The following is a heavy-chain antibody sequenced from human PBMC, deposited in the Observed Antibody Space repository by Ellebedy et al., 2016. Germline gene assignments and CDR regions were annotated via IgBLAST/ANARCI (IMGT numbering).Heavy chain of an antibody. CDR3: RQGHYANY. V-gene: IGHV3-23*01. J-gene: IGHJ4*02. D-gene: IGHD4-17*01. Sequence: GESLKISCAASGFTFSNFFMSWVRQTPGKGLEWVSTISGDGGSSYFADSVKGRFTMSRDIPKNTVYLQMNRLRAEDTAVYYCRQGHYANYWGQGTLVTVSS. CDR2: ISGDGGSS. CDR1: GFTFSNFF.